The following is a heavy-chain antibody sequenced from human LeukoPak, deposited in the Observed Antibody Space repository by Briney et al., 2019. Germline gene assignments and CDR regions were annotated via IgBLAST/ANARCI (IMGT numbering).Heavy chain of an antibody. CDR2: IYYSGST. CDR3: ARHEASAVYYDFWSGYYSNLFDY. CDR1: GGSISSSSYY. Sequence: SETLSLTCTVSGGSISSSSYYWGWIRQPPGKGLEWIGSIYYSGSTYYNPSLKSRVTISVDTSKNQFSPKLSSATAADTAVYYCARHEASAVYYDFWSGYYSNLFDYWGQGTLVTVSS. V-gene: IGHV4-39*01. D-gene: IGHD3-3*01. J-gene: IGHJ4*02.